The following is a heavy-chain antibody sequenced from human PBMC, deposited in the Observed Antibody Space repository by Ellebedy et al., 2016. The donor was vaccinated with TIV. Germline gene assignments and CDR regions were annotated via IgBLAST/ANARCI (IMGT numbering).Heavy chain of an antibody. J-gene: IGHJ5*02. Sequence: ASVKVSCKASGYTFTSHGISWGGHAPGQGLEWMGKIKPSGGSTTYAQKLQGRVTMTRDTSTSTAYMELSSLRSEDTAVYYCAPLDYSNYGFDPWGQGTLVTVSS. CDR3: APLDYSNYGFDP. CDR1: GYTFTSHG. D-gene: IGHD4-11*01. V-gene: IGHV1-46*04. CDR2: IKPSGGST.